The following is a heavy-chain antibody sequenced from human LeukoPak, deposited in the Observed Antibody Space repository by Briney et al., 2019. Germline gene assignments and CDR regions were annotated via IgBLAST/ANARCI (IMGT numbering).Heavy chain of an antibody. J-gene: IGHJ4*02. D-gene: IGHD3-22*01. Sequence: ASVKVSCKASGYTFTSYYMHWVRQAPGQGLEWMRIINPSGGSTSYAQKFQGRVTMTRDTSTSTVYMELSSLRSEDTAVYYCARGPHPGYYDSSGYPPSYYWGQGTLVTVSS. CDR1: GYTFTSYY. V-gene: IGHV1-46*01. CDR3: ARGPHPGYYDSSGYPPSYY. CDR2: INPSGGST.